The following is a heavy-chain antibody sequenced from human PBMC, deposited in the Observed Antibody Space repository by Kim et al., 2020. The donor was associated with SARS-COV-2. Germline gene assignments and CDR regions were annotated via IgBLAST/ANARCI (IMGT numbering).Heavy chain of an antibody. J-gene: IGHJ4*02. CDR1: ELTVSNTW. CDR3: TTQSVYCIGGRCYSRVDS. V-gene: IGHV3-15*01. D-gene: IGHD2-15*01. Sequence: GGSLRLSCVASELTVSNTWMAWVRQLPGKGMEWVGRIKGKTDGGTIDYAAPVKGRSTISRDDSKKTLYLQMNSLKSEDTAVYYCTTQSVYCIGGRCYSRVDSWGQGTLVTVSS. CDR2: IKGKTDGGTI.